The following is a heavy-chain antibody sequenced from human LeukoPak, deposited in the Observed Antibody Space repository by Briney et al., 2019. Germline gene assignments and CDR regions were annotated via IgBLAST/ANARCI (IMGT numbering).Heavy chain of an antibody. J-gene: IGHJ4*02. CDR1: GFTFSSYG. CDR2: ISYDGSNK. D-gene: IGHD2-8*01. V-gene: IGHV3-30*06. Sequence: GRSLRLSCAASGFTFSSYGMHWVRQAPGKGLEWVAVISYDGSNKYYADSVKGRFTISRDNSKNTLYLQMNSLRAEDTAVYYCARARDCTNGVCYPPSGYWGQGTLVTVSS. CDR3: ARARDCTNGVCYPPSGY.